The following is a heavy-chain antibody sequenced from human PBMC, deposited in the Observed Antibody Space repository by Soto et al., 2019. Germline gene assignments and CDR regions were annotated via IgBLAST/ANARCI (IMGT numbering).Heavy chain of an antibody. V-gene: IGHV2-5*02. Sequence: QITLKESGPTLVKPTQTLTLTCTFSGFSLTTSGVGVGWIRQPPGKALERLALIYWDDDKRYSPSLKSRLTTTKDTAKNQVVLTMTTMDPRDTATYYCAHRQTCFGVNCYSGFDYWGQGTLFTVS. CDR2: IYWDDDK. D-gene: IGHD2-21*02. CDR3: AHRQTCFGVNCYSGFDY. CDR1: GFSLTTSGVG. J-gene: IGHJ4*02.